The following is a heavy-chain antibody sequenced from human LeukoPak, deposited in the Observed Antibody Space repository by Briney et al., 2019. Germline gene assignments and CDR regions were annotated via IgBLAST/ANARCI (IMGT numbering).Heavy chain of an antibody. CDR2: INHSGST. CDR1: GGSFSGYY. D-gene: IGHD6-19*01. Sequence: SETLSLTCAVYGGSFSGYYWSWIRQPPGKGLEWIGEINHSGSTNYNPSLKSRVTMSVDTSKSQLSLKLSSVTAADTAVYYCARAVAGTADFDYWGQGALVTVSS. CDR3: ARAVAGTADFDY. J-gene: IGHJ4*02. V-gene: IGHV4-34*01.